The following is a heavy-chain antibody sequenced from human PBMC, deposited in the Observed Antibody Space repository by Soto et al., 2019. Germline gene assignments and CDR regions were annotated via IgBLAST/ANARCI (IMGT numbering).Heavy chain of an antibody. CDR1: GFTFGDYA. J-gene: IGHJ4*02. Sequence: EVQLVESGGALVQPGRSLRLSCRTSGFTFGDYAMSWVRQAAGRGLEWVGFIRSATYGGRTDYAASVKGRFTISRDDSRGIAYLDMNSLTTEHTAVYYCQVFDYDSIASIPSWGQGTLVTVSS. CDR2: IRSATYGGRT. D-gene: IGHD3-22*01. CDR3: QVFDYDSIASIPS. V-gene: IGHV3-49*04.